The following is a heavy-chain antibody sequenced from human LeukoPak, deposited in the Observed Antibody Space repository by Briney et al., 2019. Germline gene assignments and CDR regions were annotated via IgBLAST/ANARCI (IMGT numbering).Heavy chain of an antibody. V-gene: IGHV4-38-2*02. CDR1: NYSITSGYF. J-gene: IGHJ4*02. CDR3: ARDGVFHDSDGYSFDY. Sequence: SETLSLTCAVSNYSITSGYFWGWIRQPPGKGLEWIASIYHSGTTYYNPSLRNRVTLFVDTSKNQFSLKLTSLTAADTAVYYCARDGVFHDSDGYSFDYWGQGALVTVSS. CDR2: IYHSGTT. D-gene: IGHD3-22*01.